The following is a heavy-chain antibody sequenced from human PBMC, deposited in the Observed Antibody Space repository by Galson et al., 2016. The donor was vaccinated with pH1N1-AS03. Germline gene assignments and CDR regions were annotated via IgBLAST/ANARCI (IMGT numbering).Heavy chain of an antibody. D-gene: IGHD6-13*01. J-gene: IGHJ6*02. Sequence: LSLTCTVSGGSISSYYWTWIRQPPGKGPEWIGHIYYSGGTNYNPSLKGRVTISVDTSKNQFSLKLSSVTAADTAVYYCARFCSSWTFYYGLDVWGQGTTVTVSS. CDR2: IYYSGGT. CDR3: ARFCSSWTFYYGLDV. V-gene: IGHV4-59*01. CDR1: GGSISSYY.